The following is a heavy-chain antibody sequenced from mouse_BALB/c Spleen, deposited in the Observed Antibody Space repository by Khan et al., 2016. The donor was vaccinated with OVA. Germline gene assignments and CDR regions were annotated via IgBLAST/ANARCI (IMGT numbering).Heavy chain of an antibody. Sequence: VQLQQSGAELAKPGASVKMSCKASGYTFINYWILWVKQRPGQGLEWIGYINPSTGYTEYNQNFKDKATLTADKSSSTAYMHLRTLQSEDHAVLDSARCSRRWEFDYWGQGTTLTVSS. CDR2: INPSTGYT. CDR3: ARCSRRWEFDY. CDR1: GYTFINYW. D-gene: IGHD1-1*01. J-gene: IGHJ2*01. V-gene: IGHV1-7*01.